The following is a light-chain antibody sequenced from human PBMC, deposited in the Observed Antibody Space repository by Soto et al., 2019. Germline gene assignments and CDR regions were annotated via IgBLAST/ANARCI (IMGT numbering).Light chain of an antibody. CDR2: RAS. CDR1: QSVSSN. V-gene: IGKV3-15*01. Sequence: EIVMTQSPATLSVSPGERATLSCRASQSVSSNLAWYQQKPGQAPRLLIYRASTRATGIPARFSGSGSGTEFTLIIRSLQSEDLAVYYCQQSNNSPYTFGQGTKLEIK. CDR3: QQSNNSPYT. J-gene: IGKJ2*01.